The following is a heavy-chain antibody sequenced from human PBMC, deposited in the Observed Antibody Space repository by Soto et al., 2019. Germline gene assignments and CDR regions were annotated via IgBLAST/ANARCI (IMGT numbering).Heavy chain of an antibody. J-gene: IGHJ3*02. CDR1: GYSFTSYD. CDR2: MNPNSGNT. Sequence: QVQMVQSGAEVKKPGASVKVSCRASGYSFTSYDVNWVRQATGQGLEWMGWMNPNSGNTAFAEKFQGRVTMTRDTPISTAYMELSGLTSEDTAVYYCARYPYTSYCSDGSCSYEAFDIWDQGTVVTVSS. V-gene: IGHV1-8*01. D-gene: IGHD2-15*01. CDR3: ARYPYTSYCSDGSCSYEAFDI.